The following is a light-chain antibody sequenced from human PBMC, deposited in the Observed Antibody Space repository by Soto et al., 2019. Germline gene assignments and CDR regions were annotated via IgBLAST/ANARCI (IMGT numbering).Light chain of an antibody. V-gene: IGLV2-8*01. CDR2: EAI. J-gene: IGLJ2*01. Sequence: QSVLSQPPSASGSPGQSVTISCTGSSSDVGGYNFVSWYQHLPGKAPKLMIYEAIQRPSGVPDRFSGSKSGNTASLTVSGLQAEDEADYYCSSYAGSDNFVLFGGGTKLTVL. CDR3: SSYAGSDNFVL. CDR1: SSDVGGYNF.